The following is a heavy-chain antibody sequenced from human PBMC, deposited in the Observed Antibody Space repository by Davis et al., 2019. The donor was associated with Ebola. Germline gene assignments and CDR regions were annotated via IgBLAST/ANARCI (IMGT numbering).Heavy chain of an antibody. CDR1: GFTFSSYA. V-gene: IGHV3-30-3*01. CDR3: ARDRNWKRGSYYHMDV. CDR2: ISYDGNNE. D-gene: IGHD1-1*01. J-gene: IGHJ6*02. Sequence: GESLKISCAASGFTFSSYAVHWVRQAPGKGLEWVSVISYDGNNEYYADSVKGRFTISRDNSKNTLYLQMNSLRVEDTAVYYCARDRNWKRGSYYHMDVWGQGTTVTVSS.